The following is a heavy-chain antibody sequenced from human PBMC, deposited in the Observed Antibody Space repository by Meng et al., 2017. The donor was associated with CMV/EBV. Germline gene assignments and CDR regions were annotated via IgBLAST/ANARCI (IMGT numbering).Heavy chain of an antibody. CDR1: GGSISSYY. D-gene: IGHD2-2*02. V-gene: IGHV4-59*01. J-gene: IGHJ2*01. CDR2: IYYSGST. Sequence: GSLRLSCTVSGGSISSYYWSWIRRPPGKGLEWIGYIYYSGSTNYNPSLKSRVTISVDTSKNQFSLKLSSVTAADTAVYYCAGELVVPAAIRDWYFDLWGHGTLVTVSS. CDR3: AGELVVPAAIRDWYFDL.